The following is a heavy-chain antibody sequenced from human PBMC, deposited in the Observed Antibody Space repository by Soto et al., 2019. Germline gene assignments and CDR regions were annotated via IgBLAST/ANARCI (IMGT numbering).Heavy chain of an antibody. J-gene: IGHJ6*02. V-gene: IGHV4-4*07. CDR3: ARDYGYYDFWSGPDGLDV. CDR1: GGSISSYY. Sequence: SETLSLTCTVSGGSISSYYCSWIRQPAGKGLEWIGRIYTSGSTNYNPSLKSRVTMSVDTSKNQFSLKLSSVTAADTAVYYCARDYGYYDFWSGPDGLDVWGQGTTVTVSS. D-gene: IGHD3-3*01. CDR2: IYTSGST.